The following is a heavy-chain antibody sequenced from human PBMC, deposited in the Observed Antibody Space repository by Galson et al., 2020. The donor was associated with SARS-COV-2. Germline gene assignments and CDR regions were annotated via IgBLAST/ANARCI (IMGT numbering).Heavy chain of an antibody. CDR3: ARGVLLRRKMIVVVITQYYFDY. J-gene: IGHJ4*02. CDR2: MNPNSGNT. D-gene: IGHD3-22*01. V-gene: IGHV1-8*01. CDR1: GYTFTSYD. Sequence: ASVKVSCKASGYTFTSYDINWVRQATGQGLEWMGWMNPNSGNTGYAQKFQGRVTMTRNTSISTVYMELSSLRSEDTAVYYCARGVLLRRKMIVVVITQYYFDYWGQGTLVTVSS.